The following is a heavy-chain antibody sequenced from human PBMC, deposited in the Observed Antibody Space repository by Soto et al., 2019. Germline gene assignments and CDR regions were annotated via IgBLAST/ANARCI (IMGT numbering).Heavy chain of an antibody. J-gene: IGHJ6*02. D-gene: IGHD2-15*01. V-gene: IGHV1-18*01. CDR3: ARGKSPNCSGGSCYVLPYGAYYYYYGMDV. CDR2: IGAYNGNT. CDR1: GYTFTSYG. Sequence: ASVKVSCKASGYTFTSYGISWVRQAPGQGLEWMGWIGAYNGNTNYAQKLQGRVTMTTDTSTSTAYTELRSLRSDDTAVYYCARGKSPNCSGGSCYVLPYGAYYYYYGMDVWGQGTTVTVSS.